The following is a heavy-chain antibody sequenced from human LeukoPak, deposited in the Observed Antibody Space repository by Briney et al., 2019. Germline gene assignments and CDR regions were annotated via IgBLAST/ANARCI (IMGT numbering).Heavy chain of an antibody. J-gene: IGHJ4*02. Sequence: GGSLRLSCAASGFTVSSNYMSWVRQAPGKGLEWVSVIYSGGSTYYADSVKGRFTISRDNSKNTLYLQMNSLRAEDTAVYYCALATMVRGVLDYWGQGTLVTVSS. CDR1: GFTVSSNY. D-gene: IGHD3-10*01. V-gene: IGHV3-66*01. CDR2: IYSGGST. CDR3: ALATMVRGVLDY.